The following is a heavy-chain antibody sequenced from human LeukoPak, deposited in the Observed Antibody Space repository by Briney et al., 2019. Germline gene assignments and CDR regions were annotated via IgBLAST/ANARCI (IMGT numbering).Heavy chain of an antibody. J-gene: IGHJ4*02. CDR2: INHSGST. D-gene: IGHD3-9*01. CDR1: GGSFSGYY. V-gene: IGHV4-34*01. Sequence: SETLSLTCAVYGGSFSGYYWSWIRQPPGKGLEWIGEINHSGSTNYNPSLKSRVTISVDTSKNQFSLKLSSVTAADTAVYHCAARYRHYDILTGYYPDWGQGTLVTVSS. CDR3: AARYRHYDILTGYYPD.